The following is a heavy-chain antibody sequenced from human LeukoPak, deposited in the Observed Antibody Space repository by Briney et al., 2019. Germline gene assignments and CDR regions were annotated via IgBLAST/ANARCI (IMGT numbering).Heavy chain of an antibody. J-gene: IGHJ4*02. CDR1: GYTFTSYY. Sequence: SVKVSCXASGYTFTSYYMHWVRQAPGQGLEWMGGIIPIFGTANYAQKFQGRVTITTDESTSTAYMELSSLRSEDMAVYYCAAGKLLWFGELLSGTFDYWGQGTLVTVSS. CDR2: IIPIFGTA. CDR3: AAGKLLWFGELLSGTFDY. V-gene: IGHV1-69*05. D-gene: IGHD3-10*01.